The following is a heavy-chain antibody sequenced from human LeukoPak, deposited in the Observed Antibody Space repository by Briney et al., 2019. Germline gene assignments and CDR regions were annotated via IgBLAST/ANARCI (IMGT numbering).Heavy chain of an antibody. V-gene: IGHV3-11*01. J-gene: IGHJ6*02. CDR1: GFTFSDYY. CDR3: ARDLGTAMARYYYYYGMDV. CDR2: ISSSGSTI. D-gene: IGHD5-18*01. Sequence: GGSLRLPCAASGFTFSDYYMSWIRQAPGKGLEWVSYISSSGSTIYYADSVKGRFTISRDNAKNSPYLQMNSLRAEDTAVYYCARDLGTAMARYYYYYGMDVWGQGTTVTVSS.